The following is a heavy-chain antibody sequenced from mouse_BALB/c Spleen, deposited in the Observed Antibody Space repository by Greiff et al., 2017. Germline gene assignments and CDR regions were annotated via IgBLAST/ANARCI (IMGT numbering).Heavy chain of an antibody. J-gene: IGHJ4*01. D-gene: IGHD1-1*01. CDR3: ASGDFITTVDYAMDY. V-gene: IGHV5-6*01. CDR2: ISSGGSYT. Sequence: DVQLVESGGDLVKPGGSLKLSCAASGFTFSSYGMSWVRQTPDKRLEWVATISSGGSYTYYPDSVKGRFTISRDNAKNTLYLQMSSLKSEDTAMYYCASGDFITTVDYAMDYWGQGTSVTVSS. CDR1: GFTFSSYG.